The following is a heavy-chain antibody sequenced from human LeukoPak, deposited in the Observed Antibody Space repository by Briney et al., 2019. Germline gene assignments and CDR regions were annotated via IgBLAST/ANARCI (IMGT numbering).Heavy chain of an antibody. D-gene: IGHD3-22*01. V-gene: IGHV5-51*01. CDR1: GYSFTSYW. Sequence: GESLKISCKGSGYSFTSYWIGRVRQMPGKGLEWMGIIYPGDSDTRYSPSFQGQVTISADKSISTAYLQWSSLKASDTAMYYCARSHYYNRSGYSFRVLDFWGQGTLITVSS. CDR3: ARSHYYNRSGYSFRVLDF. J-gene: IGHJ4*02. CDR2: IYPGDSDT.